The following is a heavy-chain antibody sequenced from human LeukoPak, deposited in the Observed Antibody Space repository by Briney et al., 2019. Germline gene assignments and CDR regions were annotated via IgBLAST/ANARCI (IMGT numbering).Heavy chain of an antibody. CDR1: GFTFSSYG. J-gene: IGHJ5*02. Sequence: GGSLRLSCAASGFTFSSYGMHWVRQAPGKGLEWVAVISYDGSNKYYADSVKGRFTISRDNSKNTLYLQMNSLRAEDTAVYYCARGSRDGYGMFDPWGQGTLVTVSS. CDR3: ARGSRDGYGMFDP. V-gene: IGHV3-30*03. CDR2: ISYDGSNK. D-gene: IGHD5-24*01.